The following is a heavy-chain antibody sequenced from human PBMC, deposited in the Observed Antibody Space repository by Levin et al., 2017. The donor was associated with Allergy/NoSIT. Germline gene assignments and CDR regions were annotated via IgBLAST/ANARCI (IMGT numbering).Heavy chain of an antibody. CDR1: GYTFTGYY. V-gene: IGHV1-2*04. CDR2: INPNSGGT. CDR3: ARAIAADFHWFDP. J-gene: IGHJ5*02. D-gene: IGHD6-13*01. Sequence: ASVKVSCKASGYTFTGYYMHWVRQAPGQGLEWMGWINPNSGGTNYAQKFQGWVTMTRDTSISTAYMELSRLRSDDTAVYYCARAIAADFHWFDPWGQGTLVTVSS.